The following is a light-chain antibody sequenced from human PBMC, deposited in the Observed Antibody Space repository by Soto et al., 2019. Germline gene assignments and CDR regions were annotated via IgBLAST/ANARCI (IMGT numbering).Light chain of an antibody. Sequence: QSVLTQPPSASGTPGQRVTISCSGSSSNIGSNYVYWYQQLPGTTPKLLIYSNNQRPSGVPDRFSGSKSGTSASLAISGLRFEDEADYYCAAWDDSLYVVFGGGTKVTVL. V-gene: IGLV1-47*02. CDR3: AAWDDSLYVV. CDR1: SSNIGSNY. CDR2: SNN. J-gene: IGLJ2*01.